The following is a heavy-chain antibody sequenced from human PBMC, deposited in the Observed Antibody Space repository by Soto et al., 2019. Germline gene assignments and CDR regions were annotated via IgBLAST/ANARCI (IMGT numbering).Heavy chain of an antibody. D-gene: IGHD5-18*01. J-gene: IGHJ4*02. Sequence: TGGSLRLSCAASGFTFSSYAMHWVRQAPGKGLEWVAVISYDGSNKYYADSVKGRFTISRDNSKNTLYLQMNSLRAEDTAVYYCARDRDRVDTAMPPDYWGQGTLVTVSS. CDR3: ARDRDRVDTAMPPDY. CDR2: ISYDGSNK. V-gene: IGHV3-30-3*01. CDR1: GFTFSSYA.